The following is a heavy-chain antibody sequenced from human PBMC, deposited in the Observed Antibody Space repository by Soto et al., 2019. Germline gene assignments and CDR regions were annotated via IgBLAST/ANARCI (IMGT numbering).Heavy chain of an antibody. J-gene: IGHJ5*02. CDR3: ARHEGWTGPDQ. D-gene: IGHD2-8*02. CDR1: GASIGSGGW. Sequence: SETLSLTCAVSGASIGSGGWWSWVRQPPGKGLEWIAEIFHDGNTNYSPSLKSRVTISVDKSQNQFSLNVYSVTAADTAVYYCARHEGWTGPDQWGQGTLVTVS. V-gene: IGHV4-4*02. CDR2: IFHDGNT.